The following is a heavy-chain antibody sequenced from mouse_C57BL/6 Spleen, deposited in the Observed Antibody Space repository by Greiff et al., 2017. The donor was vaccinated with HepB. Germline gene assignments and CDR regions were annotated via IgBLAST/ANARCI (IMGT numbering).Heavy chain of an antibody. D-gene: IGHD1-1*01. CDR2: IRSKSSNYAT. J-gene: IGHJ1*03. V-gene: IGHV10-3*01. CDR3: VREVGSSRYFDV. Sequence: EVNVVESGGGLVQPKGSLKLSCAASGFTFNTYAMHWVRQAPGKGLEWVARIRSKSSNYATYYADSVKDRFTISRDDSQSMLYLQMNNLKTEDTAMYYCVREVGSSRYFDVWGTGTTVTVSS. CDR1: GFTFNTYA.